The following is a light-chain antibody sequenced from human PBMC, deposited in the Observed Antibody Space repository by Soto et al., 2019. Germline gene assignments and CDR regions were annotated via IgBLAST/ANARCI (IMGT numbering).Light chain of an antibody. Sequence: QSVLTQPPSASGSPGQSVTITCSGTSSDVGEENYVSWYQQHPGKVPKLILYEVSKRPSGVPDRFSGSRSGNTASLTVSGLQAEDEADYYCAVWDDGLDAWMFGGGTKLTVL. CDR2: EVS. J-gene: IGLJ3*02. CDR3: AVWDDGLDAWM. CDR1: SSDVGEENY. V-gene: IGLV2-8*01.